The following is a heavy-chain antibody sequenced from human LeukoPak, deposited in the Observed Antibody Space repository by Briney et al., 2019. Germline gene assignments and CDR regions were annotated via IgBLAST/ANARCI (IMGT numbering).Heavy chain of an antibody. CDR1: GFTLSSFA. J-gene: IGHJ3*01. V-gene: IGHV3-64*02. CDR2: ISSNGLSA. CDR3: VRREGLAFDA. D-gene: IGHD1-26*01. Sequence: PGGSLRLSCVASGFTLSSFAMYWVRQAPGRELEYVSAISSNGLSAYYADSVKGRFTISRDISKNTLYLQVGSLSPDDMAVYYCVRREGLAFDAWGKGTLFTV.